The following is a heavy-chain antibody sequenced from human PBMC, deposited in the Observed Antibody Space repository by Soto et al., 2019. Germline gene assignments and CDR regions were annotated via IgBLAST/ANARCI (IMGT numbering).Heavy chain of an antibody. V-gene: IGHV1-69*08. D-gene: IGHD3-22*01. Sequence: QVQLVQSGAEVKKPGSSVKVSCKASGGTFSSYTISWVRQAPGQGLEWMGRIIPILGIANYAQKFQGRVTITADKSTSTAYMELSSLRSEDTAVYYCARESSMIGYYYYYMDVWGKGPTVTVSS. CDR3: ARESSMIGYYYYYMDV. CDR1: GGTFSSYT. CDR2: IIPILGIA. J-gene: IGHJ6*03.